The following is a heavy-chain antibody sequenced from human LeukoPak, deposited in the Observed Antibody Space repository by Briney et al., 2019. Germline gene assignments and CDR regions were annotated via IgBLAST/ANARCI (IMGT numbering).Heavy chain of an antibody. J-gene: IGHJ4*02. CDR1: GGSISSGSYY. CDR3: ARDEGCTNGVCFTLFDY. V-gene: IGHV4-61*02. Sequence: PSETLSLTRTVSGGSISSGSYYWSWIRQPAGKGQEWIGSIHSRGSTNYNPSLKSRVTISIDTSQNQFSLKLSSVTAADTAVYYCARDEGCTNGVCFTLFDYWGQGILVTVSS. CDR2: IHSRGST. D-gene: IGHD2-8*01.